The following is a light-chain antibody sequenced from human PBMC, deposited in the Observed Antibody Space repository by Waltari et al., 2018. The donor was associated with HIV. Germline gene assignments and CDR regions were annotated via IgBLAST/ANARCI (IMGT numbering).Light chain of an antibody. CDR1: SNDIGGYNF. Sequence: QSALTQPASVSGSPGQSITISCTGTSNDIGGYNFVSWYQHHPGKAPKLMISEVSKRPSGVSDRFSGSKSGNTDSLTISGLQAEDEADYYCSSYTSSNTLIFGGGTRLTVL. CDR3: SSYTSSNTLI. J-gene: IGLJ2*01. CDR2: EVS. V-gene: IGLV2-14*01.